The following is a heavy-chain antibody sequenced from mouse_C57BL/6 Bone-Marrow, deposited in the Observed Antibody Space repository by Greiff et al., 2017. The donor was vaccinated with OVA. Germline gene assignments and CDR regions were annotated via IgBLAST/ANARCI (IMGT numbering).Heavy chain of an antibody. Sequence: EVKLQESVAELVRPGASVKLSCTASGFNIKNTYMHWVKQRPEQGLEWIGRIDPANGNTKYAPKFQGKATITAETSSNTAYLQLSSLTSEDTAIYYCASQDYGSSYGYFDVWGTGTTVTVSS. CDR3: ASQDYGSSYGYFDV. D-gene: IGHD1-1*01. J-gene: IGHJ1*03. CDR1: GFNIKNTY. CDR2: IDPANGNT. V-gene: IGHV14-3*01.